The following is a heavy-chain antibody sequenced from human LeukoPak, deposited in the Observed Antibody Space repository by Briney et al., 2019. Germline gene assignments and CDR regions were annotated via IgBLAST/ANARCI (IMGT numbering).Heavy chain of an antibody. CDR3: ARLFRDVTTFDY. D-gene: IGHD1-1*01. V-gene: IGHV3-7*01. Sequence: GSLRLSCAASGFTFSSYGMSWVRQAPGRGLEWVASIKQDGSQKYYVDSVKGRFTISRDNVQNSLYLQMSSLRAEDTAVYYCARLFRDVTTFDYWGQGTLVTVSS. J-gene: IGHJ4*02. CDR2: IKQDGSQK. CDR1: GFTFSSYG.